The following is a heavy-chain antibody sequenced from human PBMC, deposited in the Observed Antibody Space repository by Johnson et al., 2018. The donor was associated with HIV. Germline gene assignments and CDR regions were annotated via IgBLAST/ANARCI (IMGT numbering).Heavy chain of an antibody. J-gene: IGHJ3*02. CDR1: GFTFSSYW. V-gene: IGHV3-7*05. D-gene: IGHD2-15*01. CDR3: ARLQSGVADDAFDI. Sequence: VQLVEYGGGLVQPGGSLRLSCAASGFTFSSYWMTWVRQAPGKGLEWVANIKQDGSEKYYVDSVKGRFTISRDNAKSSLYLQMNSLRAEDTAVYYCARLQSGVADDAFDIWGQGTMVTVSS. CDR2: IKQDGSEK.